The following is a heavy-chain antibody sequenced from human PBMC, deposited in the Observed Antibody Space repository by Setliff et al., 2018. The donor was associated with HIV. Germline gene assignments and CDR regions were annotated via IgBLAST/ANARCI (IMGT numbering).Heavy chain of an antibody. CDR2: IYYSFIP. Sequence: LSLPFPVSGGSISSGGYYWSWIRQLPGKGLECIRYIYYSFIPYYNPSLKSLVTISVDTSKNQFSLKLSSVTAADTAVYYCARSPLNYYDKSDAFDIWGQGTMVTVSS. D-gene: IGHD3-22*01. J-gene: IGHJ3*02. V-gene: IGHV4-31*01. CDR3: ARSPLNYYDKSDAFDI. CDR1: GGSISSGGYY.